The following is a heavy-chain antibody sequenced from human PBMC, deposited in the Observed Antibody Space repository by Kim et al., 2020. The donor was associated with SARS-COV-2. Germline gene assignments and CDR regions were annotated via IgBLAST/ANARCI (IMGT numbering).Heavy chain of an antibody. D-gene: IGHD2-15*01. J-gene: IGHJ6*02. V-gene: IGHV1-3*01. CDR3: ARDWAAPPSYYYYGMDV. Sequence: ASVKVSCKASGYTFTSYAMHWVRQAPGQRLEWMGWINAGNGNTKYSQKFQGRVTITRDTSASTAYMELSSLRSEDTAVYYCARDWAAPPSYYYYGMDVWGQGTTVTVSS. CDR2: INAGNGNT. CDR1: GYTFTSYA.